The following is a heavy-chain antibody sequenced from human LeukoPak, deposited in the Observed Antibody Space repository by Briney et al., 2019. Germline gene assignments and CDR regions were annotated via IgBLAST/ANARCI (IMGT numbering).Heavy chain of an antibody. V-gene: IGHV3-30*18. CDR2: ISYDGSKK. CDR1: GFAFSSYG. J-gene: IGHJ1*01. D-gene: IGHD1-26*01. CDR3: AKDQDSGRYYVRHFQH. Sequence: PGGSLRLSCAASGFAFSSYGMHWVRQAPGKGLEWVAVISYDGSKKFYADSVKGRFTIPRDNSKNTLYLQMDSLRAEDTAVYYCAKDQDSGRYYVRHFQHWGQGTLVTVSS.